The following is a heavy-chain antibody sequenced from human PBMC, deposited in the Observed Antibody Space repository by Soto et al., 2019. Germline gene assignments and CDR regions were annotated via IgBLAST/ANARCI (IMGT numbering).Heavy chain of an antibody. D-gene: IGHD6-13*01. CDR2: ISYDGSNK. CDR3: ARGPSSSTYNWFDP. CDR1: GFSFSSYS. Sequence: VQLVESGGGLVKPGGSLILSCAASGFSFSSYSMNWVRQAPGKGLEWVAVISYDGSNKYYADSVKGRFTISRDNSKNTLYLQMNSLRAEDTAVFYCARGPSSSTYNWFDPWGQGTLVTVSS. V-gene: IGHV3-30*03. J-gene: IGHJ5*02.